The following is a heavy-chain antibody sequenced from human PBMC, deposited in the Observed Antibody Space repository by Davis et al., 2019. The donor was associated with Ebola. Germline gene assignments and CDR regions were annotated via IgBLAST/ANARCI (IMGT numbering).Heavy chain of an antibody. Sequence: GESLKISCAASGLTFSSFWMHWVRQAPGKGLVWVSRINSDGSRTDYADSVKGRFTISRDNAKNTVYLQMNSLRAEDTAVYYCARGGYNWNYVGDAFDIWGQGTMVTVSS. CDR3: ARGGYNWNYVGDAFDI. D-gene: IGHD1-7*01. CDR2: INSDGSRT. J-gene: IGHJ3*02. CDR1: GLTFSSFW. V-gene: IGHV3-74*01.